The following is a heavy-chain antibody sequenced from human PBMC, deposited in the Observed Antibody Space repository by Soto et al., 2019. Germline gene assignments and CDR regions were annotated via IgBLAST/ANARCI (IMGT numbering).Heavy chain of an antibody. Sequence: VASVKVSCKASGYTFTSYAMHWVRQAPGQRLEWMGWINAGNGNTKYSQKFQGRVTITRDTSASTAYMELSSLRSEDTAVYYCARGDRGIAAAGSYAFDIWGQGTMVTVSS. J-gene: IGHJ3*02. D-gene: IGHD6-13*01. CDR3: ARGDRGIAAAGSYAFDI. CDR1: GYTFTSYA. V-gene: IGHV1-3*01. CDR2: INAGNGNT.